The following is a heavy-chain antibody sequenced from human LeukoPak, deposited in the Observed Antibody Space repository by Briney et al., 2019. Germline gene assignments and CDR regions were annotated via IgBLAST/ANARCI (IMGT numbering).Heavy chain of an antibody. J-gene: IGHJ4*02. CDR2: ISSSSSYI. CDR3: ARQGPQWLVRPFDY. CDR1: GFTFSSYS. D-gene: IGHD6-19*01. Sequence: GGSLRLSCAASGFTFSSYSMNWVRQAPGKGLEWVSSISSSSSYIYYADSVKGRFTISRDNAKNSLYLQMNSLRAEDTAVYYCARQGPQWLVRPFDYWGQGNLVTVSS. V-gene: IGHV3-21*01.